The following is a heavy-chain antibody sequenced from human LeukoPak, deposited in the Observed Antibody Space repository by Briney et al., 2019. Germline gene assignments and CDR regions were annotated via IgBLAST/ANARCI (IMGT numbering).Heavy chain of an antibody. D-gene: IGHD3-3*01. CDR1: GFTFSSYG. CDR3: ASIGDDFWSGHF. V-gene: IGHV3-30*03. Sequence: SGGSLRLSCAASGFTFSSYGMHWVRQAPGKGREGVAVISYVGSNKYYADSVKGRFTISRDNSKNALYLKMNSLRAEDTAVYYCASIGDDFWSGHFWGQGTLVTVSS. J-gene: IGHJ4*02. CDR2: ISYVGSNK.